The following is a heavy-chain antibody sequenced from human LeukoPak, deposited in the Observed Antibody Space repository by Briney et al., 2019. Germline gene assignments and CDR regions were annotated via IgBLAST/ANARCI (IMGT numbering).Heavy chain of an antibody. J-gene: IGHJ4*02. CDR3: ASSLGIYDSSGYRVFDY. D-gene: IGHD3-22*01. V-gene: IGHV5-51*04. CDR1: GYSFTRYW. CDR2: IHPGDSDT. Sequence: RGESLKISWKGFGYSFTRYWIGWVRPVAGKGLELIGTIHPGDSDTRYSPSLQGQVTISADKPISIAYLQWSSLKASDTAMYYCASSLGIYDSSGYRVFDYWGQGTLVTVSS.